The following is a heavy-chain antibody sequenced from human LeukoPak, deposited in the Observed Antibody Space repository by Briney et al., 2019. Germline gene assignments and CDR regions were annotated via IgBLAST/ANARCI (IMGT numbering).Heavy chain of an antibody. D-gene: IGHD3-16*01. CDR3: AKGGAAYGCFDY. J-gene: IGHJ4*02. CDR1: GFTLSSYD. Sequence: GGSLRLSRAASGFTLSSYDMYWVRQAPGKGLEWVAFIRYDESKKSYADSVKGRFTISRDTSKNTLYVQMNSLRPEDTAVYYCAKGGAAYGCFDYWGQGTLVTVSS. V-gene: IGHV3-30*02. CDR2: IRYDESKK.